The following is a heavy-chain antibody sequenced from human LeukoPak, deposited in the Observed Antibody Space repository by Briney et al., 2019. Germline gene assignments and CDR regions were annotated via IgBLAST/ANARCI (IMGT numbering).Heavy chain of an antibody. Sequence: PGGSLILSCAASGFTFSNYAMSWVRQAPGKGLEWVSAISANGLSTYYAGSVRGRFTISRDNSRNTLSLQVNILRAEDTAVYYCAKGYEFGSGYWNSWGQGTPVTVSS. D-gene: IGHD3-3*01. J-gene: IGHJ4*02. CDR1: GFTFSNYA. CDR3: AKGYEFGSGYWNS. CDR2: ISANGLST. V-gene: IGHV3-23*01.